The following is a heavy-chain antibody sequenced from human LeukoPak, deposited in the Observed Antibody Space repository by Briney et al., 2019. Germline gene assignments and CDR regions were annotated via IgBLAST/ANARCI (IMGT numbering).Heavy chain of an antibody. J-gene: IGHJ4*02. D-gene: IGHD5-18*01. V-gene: IGHV1-18*01. CDR1: GYTFNIYD. CDR2: VSTSDGKT. CDR3: VRGGFSSGYAY. Sequence: ASVKVSCKASGYTFNIYDVSWVRQAPGQGLEWMGWVSTSDGKTNYVQKVGGRVTMTTDTSTTTAYMELRSLRSDDTAVYYCVRGGFSSGYAYWGQGTLVTVSS.